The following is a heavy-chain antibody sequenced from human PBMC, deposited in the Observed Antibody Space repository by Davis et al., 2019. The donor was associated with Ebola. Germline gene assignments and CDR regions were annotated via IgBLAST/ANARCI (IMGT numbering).Heavy chain of an antibody. J-gene: IGHJ4*02. CDR1: GFTFSDYY. V-gene: IGHV3-74*01. D-gene: IGHD3-16*01. CDR3: TRDFDWDGGY. CDR2: IKTDGSVT. Sequence: PGGSLRLSCAASGFTFSDYYMSWIRQAPGKGLVWVSRIKTDGSVTGYADSVKGRFTISRDNAKNTLYLEMSSLRVEDTAVYYCTRDFDWDGGYWGRGTLVTVSS.